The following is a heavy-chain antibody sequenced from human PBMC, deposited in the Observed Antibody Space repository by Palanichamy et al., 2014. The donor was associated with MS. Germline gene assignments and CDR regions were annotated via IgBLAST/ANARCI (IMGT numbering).Heavy chain of an antibody. CDR2: ISSSGSTI. V-gene: IGHV3-48*03. D-gene: IGHD2-21*02. CDR3: TRDPKNYDGDSDY. Sequence: EVQLVESGGDLAQPRGSLRLSCAASGLTFSTYEMNWVRQAPGQGPEWVAYISSSGSTIFYADSVKGRFTISRDNANNVLYLQMNSLRVEDTAVYYCTRDPKNYDGDSDYWGRGTLVAVSS. J-gene: IGHJ4*02. CDR1: GLTFSTYE.